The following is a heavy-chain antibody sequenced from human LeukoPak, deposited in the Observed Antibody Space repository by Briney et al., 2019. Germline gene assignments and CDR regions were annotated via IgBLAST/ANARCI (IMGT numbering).Heavy chain of an antibody. CDR1: RLTFNSNA. V-gene: IGHV3-23*01. D-gene: IGHD3-22*01. Sequence: GGSLRLSCVVSRLTFNSNAIYWVRQAPGKGLEWVSGISVSGGSEYYADSVKGRFSVSRDNSKHTVYLQMNSLRAEDTALYFCVSHAHDYDSSGYFDSWGQGALVTVSS. J-gene: IGHJ4*02. CDR2: ISVSGGSE. CDR3: VSHAHDYDSSGYFDS.